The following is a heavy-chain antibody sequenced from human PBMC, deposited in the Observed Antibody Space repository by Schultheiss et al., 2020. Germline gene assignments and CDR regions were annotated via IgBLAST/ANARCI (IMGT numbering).Heavy chain of an antibody. Sequence: SVTVSFKASGYTFTGYYMHWVRQAPGQGLEWMGGIIPIFGTANYAQKFQGRVTITADKSTSTAYMELSSLRSEDTAVYYCARSVPKGYCSGGSCSHYYYGMDVWGQGTTVTVS. CDR3: ARSVPKGYCSGGSCSHYYYGMDV. V-gene: IGHV1-69*06. CDR2: IIPIFGTA. D-gene: IGHD2-15*01. J-gene: IGHJ6*02. CDR1: GYTFTGYY.